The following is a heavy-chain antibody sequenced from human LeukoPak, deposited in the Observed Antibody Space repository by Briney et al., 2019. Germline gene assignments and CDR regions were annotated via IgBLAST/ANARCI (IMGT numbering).Heavy chain of an antibody. CDR2: IWYDGSNK. D-gene: IGHD6-19*01. V-gene: IGHV3-33*01. CDR1: GFTFSSYG. CDR3: ARLGSGWSFDY. Sequence: GGSLRLSCAASGFTFSSYGMNWVRQAPGKGLEWVAVIWYDGSNKYYADSVRGRFTISRDNSRNTVYLQMNSLRAEDTAVYYCARLGSGWSFDYWGQGTLVTVSS. J-gene: IGHJ4*02.